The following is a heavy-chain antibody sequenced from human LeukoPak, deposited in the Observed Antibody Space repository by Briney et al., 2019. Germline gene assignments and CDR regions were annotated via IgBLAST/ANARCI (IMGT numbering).Heavy chain of an antibody. J-gene: IGHJ4*02. V-gene: IGHV1-69*05. D-gene: IGHD3-22*01. Sequence: SVKVSCKASGGTFSSYAISWVRQAPGQGLEWMGRIIPIFGTANYAQKFRGRVTITTDESTSTAYMELSSLRSEDTAVYYCARDLPHDSSGYRHDYWGQGTLVTVSS. CDR2: IIPIFGTA. CDR1: GGTFSSYA. CDR3: ARDLPHDSSGYRHDY.